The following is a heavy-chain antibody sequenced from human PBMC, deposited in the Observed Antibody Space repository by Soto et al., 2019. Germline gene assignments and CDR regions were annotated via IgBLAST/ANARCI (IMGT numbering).Heavy chain of an antibody. D-gene: IGHD3-3*01. CDR2: INHSGST. CDR1: GGSFSGYY. V-gene: IGHV4-34*01. Sequence: SATLSLTWAVYGGSFSGYYWRWIREPPGMGLEWIGEINHSGSTNYNPSLKSRVTISVDTSKNQFSLKLSSVTAADTAVYYCAREQREYDFWSGYYTGDAFDIWGQGTMVT. J-gene: IGHJ3*02. CDR3: AREQREYDFWSGYYTGDAFDI.